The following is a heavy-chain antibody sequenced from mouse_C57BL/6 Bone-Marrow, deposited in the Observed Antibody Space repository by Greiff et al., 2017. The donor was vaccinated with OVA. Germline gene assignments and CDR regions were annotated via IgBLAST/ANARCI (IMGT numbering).Heavy chain of an antibody. CDR3: AVYYGSGDRYFDV. J-gene: IGHJ1*03. CDR1: GYSFTDYN. V-gene: IGHV1-39*01. CDR2: INPNYGTT. D-gene: IGHD1-1*01. Sequence: VQLQQSGPELVKPGASVKISCKASGYSFTDYNMNWVKQSNGKSLEWIGVINPNYGTTSYNQKFKGKATLTVDQSSSTAYMQLNSLTSEDSAVYDCAVYYGSGDRYFDVWGTGTTVTVSS.